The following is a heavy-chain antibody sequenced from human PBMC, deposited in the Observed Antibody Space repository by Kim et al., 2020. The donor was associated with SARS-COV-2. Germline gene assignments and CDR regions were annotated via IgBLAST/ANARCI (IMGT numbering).Heavy chain of an antibody. V-gene: IGHV4-34*01. CDR3: ARGRGAFDI. J-gene: IGHJ3*02. Sequence: GSSNSNPSLKSRVTISVDTSKNQFSLKLSSVTAADTAVYYCARGRGAFDIWGQGTMVTVSS. CDR2: GSS. D-gene: IGHD3-10*01.